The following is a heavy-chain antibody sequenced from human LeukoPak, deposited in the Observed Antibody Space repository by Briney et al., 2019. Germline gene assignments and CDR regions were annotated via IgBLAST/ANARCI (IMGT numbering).Heavy chain of an antibody. CDR2: IYYSGST. V-gene: IGHV4-59*01. CDR1: GGSISSYY. Sequence: SETLSLTCTVSGGSISSYYWSWIRQPPGKGLEWIGYIYYSGSTNYNPSLKSRVTISVDTSKNQFSLKLSSVTAADTAVYYCARGGGAAGTPYNPYDYWGQGTLVTVSS. D-gene: IGHD6-19*01. J-gene: IGHJ4*02. CDR3: ARGGGAAGTPYNPYDY.